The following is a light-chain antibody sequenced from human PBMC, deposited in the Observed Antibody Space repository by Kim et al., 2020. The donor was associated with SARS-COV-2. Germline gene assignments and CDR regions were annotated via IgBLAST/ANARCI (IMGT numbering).Light chain of an antibody. CDR2: QDD. Sequence: SYKLTQPPSVSVTPGQTATITCSGDNLGNKHIAWYQQRPGQPPVLVVYQDDKRPSGIPERFSGSNSGKTATLTISGTQTPDEADYYCQAWDSDAVVFGGGTQLTVL. J-gene: IGLJ3*02. CDR3: QAWDSDAVV. CDR1: NLGNKH. V-gene: IGLV3-1*01.